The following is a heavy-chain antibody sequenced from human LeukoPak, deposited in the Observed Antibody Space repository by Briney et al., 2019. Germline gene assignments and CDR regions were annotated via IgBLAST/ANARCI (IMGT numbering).Heavy chain of an antibody. CDR3: ARGATIFRY. V-gene: IGHV3-33*08. CDR2: IWYDGSNK. D-gene: IGHD1-26*01. Sequence: PGGSLRLSCAASGFTFSSYSMNWVRQAPGKGLEWVAVIWYDGSNKYYADSVKGRFTISRDNSKNTPYLQMNSLRAEDTAVYYCARGATIFRYWGQGTLVTVSS. J-gene: IGHJ4*02. CDR1: GFTFSSYS.